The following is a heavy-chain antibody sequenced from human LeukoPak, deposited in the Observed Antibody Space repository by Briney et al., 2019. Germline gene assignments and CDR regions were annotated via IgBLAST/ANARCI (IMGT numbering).Heavy chain of an antibody. CDR3: ARDRSPRGFDS. D-gene: IGHD3-10*01. V-gene: IGHV4-59*01. J-gene: IGHJ4*02. CDR1: GDSMTNDY. CDR2: IYYAGQT. Sequence: PSETLSLTCTVSGDSMTNDYWTWIRQPPGKGLEWVGYIYYAGQTNYNPSLRSRVTFSLDASKTQFSLQLTSVTAADTAVYYCARDRSPRGFDSWGQGVLVTVSS.